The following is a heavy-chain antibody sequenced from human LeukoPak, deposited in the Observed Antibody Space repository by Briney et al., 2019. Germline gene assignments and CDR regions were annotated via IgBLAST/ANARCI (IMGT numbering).Heavy chain of an antibody. CDR1: GGSISSSSYY. CDR2: IYYSGST. J-gene: IGHJ4*02. D-gene: IGHD7-27*01. CDR3: ARHRLGFPDPFDY. Sequence: SETLSLTCTVSGGSISSSSYYWGWIRQPPGKGLEWIGSIYYSGSTYYNPSLKSRVTISVDTSKNQFSLKLSSVTAADTAVYYCARHRLGFPDPFDYWGQGTLVTVSS. V-gene: IGHV4-39*01.